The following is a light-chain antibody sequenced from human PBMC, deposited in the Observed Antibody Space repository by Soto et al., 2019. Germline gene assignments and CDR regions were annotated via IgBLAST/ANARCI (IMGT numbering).Light chain of an antibody. CDR1: QSVSSY. Sequence: EIVLTESPATLSLSPGERATLSCRASQSVSSYLAWYQQKPGQAPRLLIYDASNRATGIPARFSGSGSGTDFTLTISSLEPEDFAVYYCQQRSNWLSTFGGGTKV. V-gene: IGKV3-11*01. J-gene: IGKJ4*01. CDR3: QQRSNWLST. CDR2: DAS.